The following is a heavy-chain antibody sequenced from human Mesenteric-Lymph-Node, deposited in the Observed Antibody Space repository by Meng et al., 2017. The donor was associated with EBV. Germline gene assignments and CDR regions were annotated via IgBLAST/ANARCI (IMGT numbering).Heavy chain of an antibody. CDR2: ISHTGTT. J-gene: IGHJ5*02. CDR1: GDSISSSNW. V-gene: IGHV4-4*02. CDR3: ARRDVDGYYNYFDP. D-gene: IGHD3-22*01. Sequence: QVQLQESGPGLVKPSQTLSLTCTVSGDSISSSNWWNWVRQASGKGLEWIGQISHTGTTNYNPSLKSRVTISLDMSKNQFSLTLNSVTAADTAVYYCARRDVDGYYNYFDPWGRGTLVTVSS.